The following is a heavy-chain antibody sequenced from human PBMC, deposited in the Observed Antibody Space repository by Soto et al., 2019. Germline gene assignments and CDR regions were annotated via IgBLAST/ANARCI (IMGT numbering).Heavy chain of an antibody. J-gene: IGHJ5*02. D-gene: IGHD3-10*01. V-gene: IGHV3-23*01. CDR2: IDGSGGIT. Sequence: RRLSFAASGFTFCTTDMRWVRQAPGEGLEWVSTIDGSGGITYYADSVKGRFTISRDNSRNTVYLQMNSLRGDDTALYYCVKNSGWFNTWGQGALVTVSS. CDR3: VKNSGWFNT. CDR1: GFTFCTTD.